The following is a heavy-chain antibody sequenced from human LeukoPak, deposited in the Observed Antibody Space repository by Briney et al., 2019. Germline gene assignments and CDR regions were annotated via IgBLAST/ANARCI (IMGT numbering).Heavy chain of an antibody. CDR3: ALSAGSSGSYYPGY. Sequence: PGGSLRLSCAASGFTFSSYWMHWVRQAPGKGLVWVSRINSDGSSTSYADSVKGRFTISRDNAKNTLYLQMNSLRAEDTAVYYCALSAGSSGSYYPGYWGQGTLVTVSS. V-gene: IGHV3-74*01. D-gene: IGHD3-10*01. CDR1: GFTFSSYW. J-gene: IGHJ4*02. CDR2: INSDGSST.